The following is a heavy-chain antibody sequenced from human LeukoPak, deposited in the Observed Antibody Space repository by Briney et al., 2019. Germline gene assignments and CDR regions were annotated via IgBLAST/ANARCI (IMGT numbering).Heavy chain of an antibody. CDR3: SRVGGYSGNF. J-gene: IGHJ4*02. Sequence: SETLSLTCTVSGGSISNSSYYWGWIRQPPGKGLEWIGSIYYSGSTYYNPSLKSRVTISVDTSKNQFSLKLSSVTAADTAVYYCSRVGGYSGNFWGQGTLVTVSS. CDR2: IYYSGST. D-gene: IGHD1-26*01. V-gene: IGHV4-39*07. CDR1: GGSISNSSYY.